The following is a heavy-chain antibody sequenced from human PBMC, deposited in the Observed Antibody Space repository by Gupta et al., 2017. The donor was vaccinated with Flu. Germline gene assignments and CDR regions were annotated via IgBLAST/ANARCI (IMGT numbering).Heavy chain of an antibody. J-gene: IGHJ4*02. Sequence: EVQLVQSGAEVRKPGESLKIACQGSGYFFTNYWIGWVRQKPENGLEWMGLITAVIAGATDSRTSPSFEGRVTMSVDNSINTAYLHLSSLKASDTAIYFCARRPSVTGAPFDYWGQGTLVTVSS. D-gene: IGHD2-21*02. CDR2: ITAVIAGATDS. CDR1: GYFFTNYW. V-gene: IGHV5-51*03. CDR3: ARRPSVTGAPFDY.